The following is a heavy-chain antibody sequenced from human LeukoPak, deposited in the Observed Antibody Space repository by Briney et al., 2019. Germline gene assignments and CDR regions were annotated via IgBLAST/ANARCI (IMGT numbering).Heavy chain of an antibody. CDR1: GFTFSTYG. CDR2: ISATGGTT. Sequence: AGGSLRLSCAASGFTFSTYGMSWVRQAPGKGLEWVSAISATGGTTYYAGSVKGRFTISRDNSKNTLYLQMNSLRAEDTAVYYCARALGATVGSWGQGTLVTVSS. V-gene: IGHV3-23*01. J-gene: IGHJ5*02. CDR3: ARALGATVGS. D-gene: IGHD4-23*01.